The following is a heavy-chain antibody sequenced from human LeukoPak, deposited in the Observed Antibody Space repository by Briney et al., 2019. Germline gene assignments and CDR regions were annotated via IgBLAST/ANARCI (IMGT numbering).Heavy chain of an antibody. V-gene: IGHV4-59*08. Sequence: SETLSLTCSVSGGSIRSHYWSWIRQPPGKGLEWIGYIYYSGSTNYNSSIKSRVTISVDTSKNQFSLRLSSVTAAATAVYYCARHGSVTTPFDYSGQGTLVAVSS. CDR2: IYYSGST. CDR1: GGSIRSHY. CDR3: ARHGSVTTPFDY. J-gene: IGHJ4*02. D-gene: IGHD4-17*01.